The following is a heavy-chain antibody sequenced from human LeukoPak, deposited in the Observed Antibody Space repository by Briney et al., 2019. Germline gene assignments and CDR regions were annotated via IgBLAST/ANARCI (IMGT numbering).Heavy chain of an antibody. CDR3: ARALGDPLEWFDP. D-gene: IGHD4-17*01. Sequence: SETLSLTCTVSGGSISSYYWSWIRQPPGKGLEWIGYIYYSGSTNYNPSLKSRVTISVDTSKNQFSLKLSSVTAADTAVYYCARALGDPLEWFDPWGQGTLVTVSS. CDR1: GGSISSYY. J-gene: IGHJ5*02. CDR2: IYYSGST. V-gene: IGHV4-59*01.